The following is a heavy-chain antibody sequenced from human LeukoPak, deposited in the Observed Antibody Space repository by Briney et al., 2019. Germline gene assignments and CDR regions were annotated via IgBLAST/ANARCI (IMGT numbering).Heavy chain of an antibody. J-gene: IGHJ4*02. V-gene: IGHV3-74*01. D-gene: IGHD4-17*01. CDR3: SKKGQNEDYGKPD. CDR1: GFTFSSYW. CDR2: INTDGSRT. Sequence: GGSLRLSCAASGFTFSSYWMHWVRQAPGKGLVWVSRINTDGSRTSYADPMKGRFTISRDNAKNTLFLQMDSLRAEDTAVYYCSKKGQNEDYGKPDWGQGTLVTVSS.